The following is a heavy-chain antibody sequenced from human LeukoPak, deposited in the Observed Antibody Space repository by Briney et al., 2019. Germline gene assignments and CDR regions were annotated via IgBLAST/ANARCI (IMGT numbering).Heavy chain of an antibody. CDR1: GGSISSGSYY. CDR2: IYTSGST. Sequence: SETLSLTCTVSGGSISSGSYYWSWIRQPAGKGLEWFGRIYTSGSTNYNPSLKSRVTISVDTSKNQFSLKLSSVTAADTAVYYCARSSGYYYDSSRPGAFDIWGQGTMVTVS. D-gene: IGHD3-22*01. J-gene: IGHJ3*02. CDR3: ARSSGYYYDSSRPGAFDI. V-gene: IGHV4-61*02.